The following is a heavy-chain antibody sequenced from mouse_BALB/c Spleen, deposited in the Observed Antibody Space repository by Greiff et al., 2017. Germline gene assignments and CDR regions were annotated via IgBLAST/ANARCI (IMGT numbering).Heavy chain of an antibody. CDR2: INPSTGYT. Sequence: VQLQQSGAELAKPGASVKMSCKASGYTFTSYWMHWVKQRPGQGLEWIGYINPSTGYTEYNQKFKDKATLTADKSSSTAYMQLSSLTSEDSAVYYCAREVYGYAFAYWGQGTLVTVSA. CDR1: GYTFTSYW. CDR3: AREVYGYAFAY. D-gene: IGHD2-2*01. V-gene: IGHV1-7*01. J-gene: IGHJ3*01.